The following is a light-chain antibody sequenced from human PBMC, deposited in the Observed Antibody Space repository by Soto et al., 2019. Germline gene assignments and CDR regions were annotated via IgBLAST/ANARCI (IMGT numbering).Light chain of an antibody. Sequence: EIVLTQSPGNLPLSPGERATLSSRASQSISSNYLAWYQQKHGQAPRILIFGASNRDTGIPDRFSGSGSGTDFTLTISRLEPEDFLVYSCQQYGSSPGTFGQGTRLEIK. CDR3: QQYGSSPGT. CDR2: GAS. CDR1: QSISSNY. V-gene: IGKV3-20*01. J-gene: IGKJ5*01.